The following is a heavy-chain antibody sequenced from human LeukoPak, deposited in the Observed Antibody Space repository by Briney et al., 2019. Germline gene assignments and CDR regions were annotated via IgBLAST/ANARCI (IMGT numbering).Heavy chain of an antibody. D-gene: IGHD6-13*01. CDR2: ISGSGDST. J-gene: IGHJ4*02. CDR1: GFTFSSYA. V-gene: IGHV3-23*01. CDR3: AKTRPLDSSSWSHGDY. Sequence: GGSLRLSCAASGFTFSSYAMSWVRQAPGKGLEWVSAISGSGDSTYYGDSVKGRFTISRDNSKNTLYLQVNSLRAEDTAVYYCAKTRPLDSSSWSHGDYWGQGTLVTVSS.